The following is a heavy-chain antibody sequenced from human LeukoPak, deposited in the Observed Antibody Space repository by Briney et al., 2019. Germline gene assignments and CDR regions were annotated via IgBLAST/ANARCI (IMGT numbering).Heavy chain of an antibody. Sequence: PGRSLRLSCVASGFTFSSYGMHWVRQAPGKGLEWVAVISNDGSNKYYADSVKGRFTISRDNSKNTLYLQMNSLRGEDTAVYYCARDAVWGYYDSSGYYPLDYWGQGTLVTVSS. D-gene: IGHD3-22*01. J-gene: IGHJ4*02. CDR3: ARDAVWGYYDSSGYYPLDY. CDR1: GFTFSSYG. V-gene: IGHV3-30*03. CDR2: ISNDGSNK.